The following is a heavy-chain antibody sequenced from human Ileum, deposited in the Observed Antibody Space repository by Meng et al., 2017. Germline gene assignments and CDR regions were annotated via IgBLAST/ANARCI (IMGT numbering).Heavy chain of an antibody. J-gene: IGHJ3*01. V-gene: IGHV3-30*03. CDR1: GLTFSNSI. Sequence: GGSLRLSCAASGLTFSNSIIHWVRQAPDKGLEWVALLSHDGSISHADSVKDRFTISRDNSENTVSLQISSLRTDDTGVYHCAREFYSSGRAGTFDVWGRGTMVTVSS. D-gene: IGHD3-22*01. CDR3: AREFYSSGRAGTFDV. CDR2: LSHDGSI.